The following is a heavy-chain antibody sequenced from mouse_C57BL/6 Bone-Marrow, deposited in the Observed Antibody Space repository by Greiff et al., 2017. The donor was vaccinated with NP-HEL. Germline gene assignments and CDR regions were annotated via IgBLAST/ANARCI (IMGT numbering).Heavy chain of an antibody. J-gene: IGHJ4*01. CDR1: GYTFTDYN. CDR3: AREGSRFYAMDY. V-gene: IGHV1-22*01. Sequence: VQLKESGPELVKPGASVKMSCKASGYTFTDYNMHWVKQSHGKSLEWIGYINPNNGGTSYNQKFKGKATLTVNKSSSTAYMELRSLTSEDSAVYYCAREGSRFYAMDYWGQGTSVTVSS. CDR2: INPNNGGT.